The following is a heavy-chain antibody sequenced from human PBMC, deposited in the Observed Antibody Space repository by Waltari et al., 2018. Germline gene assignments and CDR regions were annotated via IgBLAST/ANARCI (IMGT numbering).Heavy chain of an antibody. CDR2: IYSGGST. J-gene: IGHJ4*02. V-gene: IGHV3-23*03. Sequence: EVQLLESGGGLVQPGGSLRLSCAASGFTFSSYAMSWVRQAPGEGLELVSVIYSGGSTYYADSVKGRFTISRDNSKNTLYLQTNSRRAEDTAVYYCAKSDGSGSYCWGQGTLVTVSS. CDR1: GFTFSSYA. CDR3: AKSDGSGSYC. D-gene: IGHD3-10*01.